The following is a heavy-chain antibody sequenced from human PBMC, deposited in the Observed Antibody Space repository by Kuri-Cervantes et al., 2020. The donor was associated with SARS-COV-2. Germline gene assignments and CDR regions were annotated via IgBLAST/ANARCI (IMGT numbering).Heavy chain of an antibody. J-gene: IGHJ4*02. CDR2: IYYSGTT. V-gene: IGHV4-59*12. D-gene: IGHD2-2*02. CDR1: GGSISSYY. Sequence: SETLSLTCTVSGGSISSYYGSWIRQPPGKGLEYIGYIYYSGTTNYNPSLKSRVTISVDTSKNQFSLKLSSVTAADTAVYYCARGAYCSSTSCYNENYFDYWGQGTLVTVSS. CDR3: ARGAYCSSTSCYNENYFDY.